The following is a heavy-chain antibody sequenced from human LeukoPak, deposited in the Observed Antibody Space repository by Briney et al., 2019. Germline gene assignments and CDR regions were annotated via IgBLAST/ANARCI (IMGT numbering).Heavy chain of an antibody. J-gene: IGHJ6*02. D-gene: IGHD3-10*02. Sequence: PGGSLRLSCAASGFTFDDYGMSWVRQAPGKGLEWVSGINWNGGGTGYADSVKGRFTISRDNAKSSLYLQMNSLRAEDTALYYCARVLFGELVYYYYGMDVWGQGTTATVSS. V-gene: IGHV3-20*04. CDR1: GFTFDDYG. CDR3: ARVLFGELVYYYYGMDV. CDR2: INWNGGGT.